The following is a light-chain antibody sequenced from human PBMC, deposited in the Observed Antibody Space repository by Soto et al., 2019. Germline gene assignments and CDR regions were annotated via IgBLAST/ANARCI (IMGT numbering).Light chain of an antibody. J-gene: IGKJ1*01. CDR1: QSVLYSSNNKNY. CDR3: QQYYSTLPT. CDR2: RAS. Sequence: DIVMTQSQDSLAVSLGERAPVNCKSSQSVLYSSNNKNYLAWYQQKPGQPPKLLIYRASTRESGVPDRFSGSGSGTDFTLTISSLQAEDVAVYYCQQYYSTLPTFGQGTKVEIK. V-gene: IGKV4-1*01.